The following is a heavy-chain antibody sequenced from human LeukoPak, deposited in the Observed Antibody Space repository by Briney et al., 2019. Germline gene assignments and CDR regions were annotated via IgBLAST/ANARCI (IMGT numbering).Heavy chain of an antibody. CDR2: IYYSGST. CDR1: GGSISSSSYY. Sequence: ASETLSLTCTVSGGSISSSSYYWGWIRQPPGKGLEWIGSIYYSGSTYYNPSLKSRVTISVDTSKNQFSLKLSSVTAADTAVYYCARIGKPSLGSSSGYHFDYWGQGTLVTVSS. CDR3: ARIGKPSLGSSSGYHFDY. V-gene: IGHV4-39*01. J-gene: IGHJ4*02. D-gene: IGHD3-22*01.